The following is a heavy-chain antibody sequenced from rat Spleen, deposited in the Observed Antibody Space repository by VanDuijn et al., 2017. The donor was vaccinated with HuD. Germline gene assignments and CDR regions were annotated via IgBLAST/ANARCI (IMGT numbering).Heavy chain of an antibody. CDR2: IWAGGGI. CDR3: ARHDYSGDVDFEY. CDR1: GFSLTSNS. D-gene: IGHD1-1*01. Sequence: QVQLKESGPGLVQPSQTLSLTCTVSGFSLTSNSVSWVRQPPGKGLEWMGTIWAGGGINYNSAVQSRLSIRRDTSKSQVFLKMNSLQPEDTGTYYCARHDYSGDVDFEYWGQGVMVTVSS. V-gene: IGHV2-72*01. J-gene: IGHJ2*01.